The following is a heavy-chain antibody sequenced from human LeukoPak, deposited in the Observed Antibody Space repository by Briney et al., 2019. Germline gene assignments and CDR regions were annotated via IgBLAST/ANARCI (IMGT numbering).Heavy chain of an antibody. CDR2: IYSGGYT. CDR3: ARIKTMVPAVNAFDI. D-gene: IGHD3-10*01. CDR1: GLTVSSNY. Sequence: TGGSLRLSCVASGLTVSSNYMNWVRQAPGKGLEWVSVIYSGGYTYYADSVKGRFTIYRDNSKNTLYLQMSSLRTEDTAVYYCARIKTMVPAVNAFDIWGQGTLVTVSS. V-gene: IGHV3-53*01. J-gene: IGHJ3*02.